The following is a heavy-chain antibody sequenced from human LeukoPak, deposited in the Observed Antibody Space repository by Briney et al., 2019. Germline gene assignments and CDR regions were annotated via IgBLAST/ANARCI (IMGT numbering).Heavy chain of an antibody. V-gene: IGHV4-59*02. J-gene: IGHJ5*02. CDR1: GVSVRGYY. CDR2: TYSSGST. CDR3: ACGPGRGYSDL. D-gene: IGHD2-21*01. Sequence: SETLSLTCTVSGVSVRGYYCSWIRQAPGKGLEWIGYTYSSGSTNYIPSLKSRLTISIDSSANHFSLKLSSVTAADTAVYFCACGPGRGYSDLWGQGILVTVS.